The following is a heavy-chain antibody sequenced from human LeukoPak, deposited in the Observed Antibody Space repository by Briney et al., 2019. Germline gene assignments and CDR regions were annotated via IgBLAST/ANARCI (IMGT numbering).Heavy chain of an antibody. Sequence: PGGSLRLSCAASGFTVSSNYMTWVRQAPGKGLEWVSVIYSGGSILFADSLKGRFTISRDNSKNTLYLQMNSLRAEDTAVYYCARALRDGYNRGFDYWGQGTLVTVSS. V-gene: IGHV3-66*01. D-gene: IGHD5-24*01. CDR3: ARALRDGYNRGFDY. J-gene: IGHJ4*02. CDR1: GFTVSSNY. CDR2: IYSGGSI.